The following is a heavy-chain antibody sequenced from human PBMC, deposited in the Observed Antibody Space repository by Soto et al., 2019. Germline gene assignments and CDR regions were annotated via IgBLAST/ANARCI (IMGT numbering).Heavy chain of an antibody. J-gene: IGHJ4*02. CDR1: GFTFSSYA. V-gene: IGHV3-30-3*01. Sequence: PVGSLRLSCAASGFTFSSYAMHWVRQAPGKGLEWVAVISYDGSNKYYADSVKGRFTISRDNSKNTLYLQMNSLRAEDTAVYYCARDRYNWNPIYWGQGTLVTVSS. CDR2: ISYDGSNK. CDR3: ARDRYNWNPIY. D-gene: IGHD1-20*01.